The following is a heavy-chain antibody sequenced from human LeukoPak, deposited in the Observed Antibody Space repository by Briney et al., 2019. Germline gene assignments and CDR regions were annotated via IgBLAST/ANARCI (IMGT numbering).Heavy chain of an antibody. J-gene: IGHJ3*02. D-gene: IGHD4/OR15-4a*01. V-gene: IGHV1-2*02. CDR2: IDPNTGDT. CDR1: GYTFTNYY. Sequence: GASVKVSCKASGYTFTNYYMHWVRQAPGLELEWMGWIDPNTGDTNYSQNIQGRATMTRDTSIDTAYMEFTSLGSDDTAVYYCARGRTMDGSTPPFEIWGQGTMVTVSS. CDR3: ARGRTMDGSTPPFEI.